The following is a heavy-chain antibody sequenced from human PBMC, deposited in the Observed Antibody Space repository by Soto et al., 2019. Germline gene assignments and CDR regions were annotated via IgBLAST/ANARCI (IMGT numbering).Heavy chain of an antibody. CDR1: GFSLSNYA. CDR3: ARDRARTSGYYFGNFQH. D-gene: IGHD3-22*01. V-gene: IGHV3-30-3*01. Sequence: QVQLVESGGGVVQPGRSLRLSCAASGFSLSNYAMHWVRQAPGKGLEWVAVISYDGSNKYYADSVKGRFTISRDNSKNTLYLQMNSLRAEATAVYYCARDRARTSGYYFGNFQHWGQGTLVTVSS. J-gene: IGHJ1*01. CDR2: ISYDGSNK.